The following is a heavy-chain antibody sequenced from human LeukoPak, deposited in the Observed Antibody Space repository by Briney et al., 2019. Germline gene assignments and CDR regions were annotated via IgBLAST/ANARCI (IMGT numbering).Heavy chain of an antibody. V-gene: IGHV4-59*08. Sequence: SETLSLTCTVSGASINNHYWSWIRQPPGKGLEYVGYIYFSATTKYNPSLDGRVTISVDTSRNQFSLNLRSVTAADTAVYYCARLSLHCSGGSCYRGVFDSWGQGTLVTVCS. CDR1: GASINNHY. D-gene: IGHD2-15*01. CDR2: IYFSATT. CDR3: ARLSLHCSGGSCYRGVFDS. J-gene: IGHJ4*02.